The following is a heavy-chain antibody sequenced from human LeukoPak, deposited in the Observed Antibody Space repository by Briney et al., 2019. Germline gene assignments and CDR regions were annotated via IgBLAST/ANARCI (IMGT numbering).Heavy chain of an antibody. CDR1: GGSISSYY. Sequence: PSETLSLTCTVSGGSISSYYWSWIRQPPGKGLEWIGEINHSGSTNYNPSLKSRVTISVDTSKNQSSLKLSSVTAADTAVYYCARRGYYYDSSGYYYPFVSAPIDYWGQGTLVTVSS. J-gene: IGHJ4*02. CDR2: INHSGST. CDR3: ARRGYYYDSSGYYYPFVSAPIDY. V-gene: IGHV4-34*01. D-gene: IGHD3-22*01.